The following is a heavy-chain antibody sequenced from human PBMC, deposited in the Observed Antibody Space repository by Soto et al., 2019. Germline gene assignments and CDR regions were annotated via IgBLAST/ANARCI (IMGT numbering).Heavy chain of an antibody. J-gene: IGHJ4*02. CDR2: VHSSGST. Sequence: QVQLQESGPGLVKPSQTLSLTCSVSSGSVATGGGFYWAWIRQHPGKGLEWIGHVHSSGSTYYNPSLKSRVTISVDTSKNQVSLRLNSVTAADTAFYYCARGGGYCGSTSCHTYYFDYWGQGPLVTVSS. V-gene: IGHV4-31*03. CDR1: SGSVATGGGFY. D-gene: IGHD2-2*02. CDR3: ARGGGYCGSTSCHTYYFDY.